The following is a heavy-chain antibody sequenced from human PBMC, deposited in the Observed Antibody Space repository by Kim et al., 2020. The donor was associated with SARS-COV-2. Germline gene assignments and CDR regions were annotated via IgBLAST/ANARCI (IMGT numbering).Heavy chain of an antibody. J-gene: IGHJ4*02. CDR1: GGSISSYY. D-gene: IGHD1-1*01. Sequence: SETLSLTCTVSGGSISSYYWSWIRQPPGKGLEWIGYIYYSGSTNYNPSLKSRVTISVDTSKNQFSLKLSSVTAADTAVYYCARHHTKYGRFDYWGQGTLVTVSS. V-gene: IGHV4-59*01. CDR3: ARHHTKYGRFDY. CDR2: IYYSGST.